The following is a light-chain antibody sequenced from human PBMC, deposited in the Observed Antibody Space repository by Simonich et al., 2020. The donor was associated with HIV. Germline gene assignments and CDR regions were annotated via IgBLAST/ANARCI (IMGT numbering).Light chain of an antibody. CDR2: LGS. V-gene: IGKV2-28*01. CDR3: MQVLQTPYT. CDR1: QSLLYSNGYNY. Sequence: DIVMTQSPLSLPVTPGEPASISCRCSQSLLYSNGYNYLDWYLQKPGQSPQLLIYLGSTRASVVPDRFSGSGSGTDFTLKISRVEAEDVGVYYCMQVLQTPYTFGQGTKLEIK. J-gene: IGKJ2*01.